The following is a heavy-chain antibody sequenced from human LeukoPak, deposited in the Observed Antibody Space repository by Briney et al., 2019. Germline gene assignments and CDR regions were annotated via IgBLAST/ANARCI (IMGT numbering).Heavy chain of an antibody. D-gene: IGHD2-15*01. CDR1: GDPMSSHY. J-gene: IGHJ5*02. CDR2: IHFSGYT. Sequence: SETLSLTCTVSGDPMSSHYWNRIRQPPGKGLEWIGYIHFSGYTKYNPSLKSRVIISVDTSKHQPSLDLRSVSAADTAVYYCARGYCSDGTCYSGLDHWGRGALVTVSS. CDR3: ARGYCSDGTCYSGLDH. V-gene: IGHV4-59*11.